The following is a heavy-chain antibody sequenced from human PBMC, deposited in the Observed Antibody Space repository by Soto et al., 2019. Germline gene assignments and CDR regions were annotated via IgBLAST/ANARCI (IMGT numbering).Heavy chain of an antibody. V-gene: IGHV1-18*01. D-gene: IGHD5-18*01. Sequence: QVQLVQSGAEVKEPGASVRVSCKASGYTFSSYGFSWVRQAPGQGLEWVAWISANSGDTNSAQKFQGRVTLTTDTSTSTAYMDLRSLTSDDTAIYYCAREFRDSCGGHSCIDFDFGGQGTLVTVSS. CDR1: GYTFSSYG. J-gene: IGHJ4*02. CDR2: ISANSGDT. CDR3: AREFRDSCGGHSCIDFDF.